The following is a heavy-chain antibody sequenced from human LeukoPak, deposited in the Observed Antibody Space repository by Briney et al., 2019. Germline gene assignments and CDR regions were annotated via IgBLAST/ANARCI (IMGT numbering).Heavy chain of an antibody. CDR2: IIPIFGTA. V-gene: IGHV1-69*13. CDR1: GGTFISYA. J-gene: IGHJ4*02. Sequence: SVKVSCKASGGTFISYAISWVRQAPGQGLEWMGGIIPIFGTANYAQKFQGRVTITADESTSTAYMELSSLRSEDTAVYYCARDLAQQLATDYWGQGTLVTVSS. CDR3: ARDLAQQLATDY. D-gene: IGHD6-13*01.